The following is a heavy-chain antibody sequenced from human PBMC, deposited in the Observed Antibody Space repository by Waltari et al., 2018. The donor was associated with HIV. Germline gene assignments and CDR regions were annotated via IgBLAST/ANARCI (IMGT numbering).Heavy chain of an antibody. Sequence: QLQASGPALVKPSETLSLSCSVSGVPLTSKNYYWGWVRQSPGKILDWIASVYYGGKTYNNPSLKSRLSLSLDTSKNRLSLNVTSVTAADTAVYYCARHSGPYVHFFDLWGRGTLVTVTS. CDR2: VYYGGKT. V-gene: IGHV4-39*01. J-gene: IGHJ2*01. D-gene: IGHD3-16*01. CDR3: ARHSGPYVHFFDL. CDR1: GVPLTSKNYY.